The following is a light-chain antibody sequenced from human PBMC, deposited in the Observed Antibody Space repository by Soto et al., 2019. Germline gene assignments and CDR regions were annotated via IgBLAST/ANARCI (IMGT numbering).Light chain of an antibody. CDR1: QYISTW. CDR2: KAS. Sequence: DIQMTQPPSTLSASVGDRVTLTCRASQYISTWLAWYQQKPGKAPKLLIYKASDLQSGVPSRFSGSGSGTDFTLTISSLQPDDFATYYCQQYDSYPWTFGRGTEVE. J-gene: IGKJ1*01. V-gene: IGKV1-5*03. CDR3: QQYDSYPWT.